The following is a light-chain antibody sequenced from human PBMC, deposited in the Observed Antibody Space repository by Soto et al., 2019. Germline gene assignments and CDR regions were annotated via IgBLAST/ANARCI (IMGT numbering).Light chain of an antibody. V-gene: IGKV3-11*01. CDR3: QRRSNWPGT. Sequence: EIVLTQSPATLSLSPGERATLSCRASQSVSSYLAWYQQKPDQAPRLLIYDASNRATGIPARFSGSGSGTDFTLTISSLEPEDFAVYYCQRRSNWPGTFGQGTKLDIK. CDR1: QSVSSY. CDR2: DAS. J-gene: IGKJ2*01.